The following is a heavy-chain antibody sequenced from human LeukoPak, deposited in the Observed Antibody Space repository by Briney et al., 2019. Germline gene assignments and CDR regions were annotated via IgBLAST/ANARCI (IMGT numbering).Heavy chain of an antibody. CDR1: GFTFSSYA. J-gene: IGHJ4*02. Sequence: GGSLRLSCAASGFTFSSYAMSWVRQAPGKGLKWVSAISGSGGSTYYADSVKGRFTISRDNSENTLYLQMNSLRAEDTAVYFCAKREVVTAIPFDYWGQGTLVTVSS. CDR3: AKREVVTAIPFDY. D-gene: IGHD2-21*02. V-gene: IGHV3-23*01. CDR2: ISGSGGST.